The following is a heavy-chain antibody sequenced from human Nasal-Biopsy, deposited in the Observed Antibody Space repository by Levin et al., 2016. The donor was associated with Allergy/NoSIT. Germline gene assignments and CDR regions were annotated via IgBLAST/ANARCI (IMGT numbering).Heavy chain of an antibody. V-gene: IGHV3-30*18. D-gene: IGHD3-10*01. CDR3: AKVGEVLYYYYYGMDV. Sequence: GESLKISCAASGFTFTNYAMHWVRQAPGKGLEWVAVVSYDGSDKYYAESVKGRFTISRDNSKDTLYLQMNSLRAEDTAVYYCAKVGEVLYYYYYGMDVWGQGTTVTVSS. CDR1: GFTFTNYA. J-gene: IGHJ6*02. CDR2: VSYDGSDK.